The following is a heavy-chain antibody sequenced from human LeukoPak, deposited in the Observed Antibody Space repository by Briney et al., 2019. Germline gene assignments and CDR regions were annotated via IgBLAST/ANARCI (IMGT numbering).Heavy chain of an antibody. CDR3: AKGGYCSDGSCYSGAFDI. V-gene: IGHV3-23*01. CDR2: ISGSGGST. J-gene: IGHJ3*02. D-gene: IGHD2-15*01. CDR1: GFTFSTYA. Sequence: AGYLRLSCAASGFTFSTYAMSWVRQAPGKGLAWVSGISGSGGSTYYADSVKGRFTISRDNSKNTLYVQMNTLRAEDTGVYYCAKGGYCSDGSCYSGAFDIWGQGTMVTVSS.